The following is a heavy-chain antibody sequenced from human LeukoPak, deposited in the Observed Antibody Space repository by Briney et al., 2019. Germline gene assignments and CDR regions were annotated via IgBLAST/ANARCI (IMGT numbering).Heavy chain of an antibody. CDR3: ARAQKYSYDAFDI. J-gene: IGHJ3*02. V-gene: IGHV3-48*04. CDR1: GFTFSSYS. D-gene: IGHD4-11*01. CDR2: ISSGSGTI. Sequence: GGSLRLSCTASGFTFSSYSMNWVREAPGKGLEYVSYISSGSGTIYYADSVKGRFTISRDNAKNSLYLQMNSLSAEDTAVYYCARAQKYSYDAFDIWGQGTMVTVSS.